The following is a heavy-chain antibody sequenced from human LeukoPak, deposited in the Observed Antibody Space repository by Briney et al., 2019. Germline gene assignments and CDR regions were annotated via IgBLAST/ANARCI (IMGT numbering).Heavy chain of an antibody. CDR3: AKVSSKVVVVPAAVLFDY. D-gene: IGHD2-2*01. CDR1: GFTFSSYA. CDR2: ISGSGGST. J-gene: IGHJ4*02. Sequence: LPGGSLRLSCAASGFTFSSYAMSWVRQAPGKGLEWVSAISGSGGSTYYADSVKGRFTISRDNSKNTLYLQMNSLRAEDTAVYYCAKVSSKVVVVPAAVLFDYWGQGTLVTVSS. V-gene: IGHV3-23*01.